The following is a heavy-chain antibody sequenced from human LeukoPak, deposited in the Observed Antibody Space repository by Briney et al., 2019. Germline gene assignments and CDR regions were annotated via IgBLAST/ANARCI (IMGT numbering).Heavy chain of an antibody. D-gene: IGHD6-13*01. J-gene: IGHJ4*02. CDR3: ARAGEAPAYSSSWSKFFDY. Sequence: GRSLRLSCAASGFTFSSYAMHWVRQAPGKGLEWVAVISYDGSNKYYADSVKGRFTISRDNAKNSLYLQMNSLRAEDTAVYCCARAGEAPAYSSSWSKFFDYWGQGTLSPSPQ. V-gene: IGHV3-30-3*01. CDR1: GFTFSSYA. CDR2: ISYDGSNK.